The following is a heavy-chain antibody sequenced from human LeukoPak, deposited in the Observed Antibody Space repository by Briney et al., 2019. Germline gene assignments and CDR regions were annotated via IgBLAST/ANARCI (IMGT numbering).Heavy chain of an antibody. J-gene: IGHJ4*02. D-gene: IGHD3-22*01. CDR3: ARESYDSRGDYFDY. Sequence: GGSLRLSCEGSGFTFSNYWMGWVRQAPGKGLQWVANIKTDGSEKYYVDSVKGRFTISRDNAKNSLYLQMNSLRAEDTAVYYCARESYDSRGDYFDYWGQGTLVTVPS. CDR1: GFTFSNYW. CDR2: IKTDGSEK. V-gene: IGHV3-7*01.